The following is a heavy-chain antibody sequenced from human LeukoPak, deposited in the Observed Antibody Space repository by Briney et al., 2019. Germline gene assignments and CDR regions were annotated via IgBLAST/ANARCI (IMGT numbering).Heavy chain of an antibody. J-gene: IGHJ3*02. CDR3: ANSPLDTAMVAKYAFDI. Sequence: SXXVSCKASGGTFSSYAISWVRQAPGQGLEWMGGIIPIFGTANYAQKFQGRGTITADESTSTAYMELSSLRSEDTAVYCCANSPLDTAMVAKYAFDIWAKGQWSPSLQ. CDR2: IIPIFGTA. CDR1: GGTFSSYA. D-gene: IGHD5-18*01. V-gene: IGHV1-69*13.